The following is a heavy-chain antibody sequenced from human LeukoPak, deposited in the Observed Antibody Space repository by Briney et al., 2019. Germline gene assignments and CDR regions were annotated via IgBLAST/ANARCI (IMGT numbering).Heavy chain of an antibody. J-gene: IGHJ6*02. CDR3: AIFSFYYYGMDV. CDR2: IYYSGST. Sequence: SETLSLTCTVSGGSISSSSYYWGWIRQPPGKGLEWIGSIYYSGSTYYNPSLKSRVTISVDTSKNQLSLKLSSVTAADTAVYYCAIFSFYYYGMDVWGQGTTVTVSS. V-gene: IGHV4-39*01. CDR1: GGSISSSSYY. D-gene: IGHD3-3*01.